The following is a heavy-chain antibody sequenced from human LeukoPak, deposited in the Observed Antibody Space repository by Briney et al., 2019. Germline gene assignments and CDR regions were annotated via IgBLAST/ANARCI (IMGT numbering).Heavy chain of an antibody. V-gene: IGHV3-33*01. D-gene: IGHD6-13*01. CDR3: ARDYSSWSPGV. J-gene: IGHJ4*02. CDR2: IWSDGTNK. Sequence: GGSLRLSCAASGFSLSNYGIHWVRQAPGKGLEWVAIIWSDGTNKDYADSVRGRFTISRDISKSTLYLQMDSLRAEDTAVYYRARDYSSWSPGVWGQGTLVTVSS. CDR1: GFSLSNYG.